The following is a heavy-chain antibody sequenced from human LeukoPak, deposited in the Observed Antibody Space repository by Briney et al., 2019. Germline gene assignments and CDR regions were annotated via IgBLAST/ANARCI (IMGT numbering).Heavy chain of an antibody. J-gene: IGHJ4*02. CDR3: ARDLGGLGKIDY. V-gene: IGHV4-31*03. Sequence: SQTLSLTCTVSGGSFSSGGYYWSWIRQHPGKGLEWIGYIFYSGTTYYNPSLKSRVIISVDASKDQFSLRLSSVTAADTAVYYCARDLGGLGKIDYWGQGTLVTVSS. CDR1: GGSFSSGGYY. D-gene: IGHD7-27*01. CDR2: IFYSGTT.